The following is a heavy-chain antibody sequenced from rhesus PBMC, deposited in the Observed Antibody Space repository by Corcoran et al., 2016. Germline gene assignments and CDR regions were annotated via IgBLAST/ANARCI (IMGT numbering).Heavy chain of an antibody. D-gene: IGHD1-44*02. CDR2: INGKKRGA. V-gene: IGHV4S10*01. CDR3: TKHGSATFGS. CDR1: GDSISDGSR. Sequence: QVQLQESGAGVLEPSEALSLPCSVSGDSISDGSRWNWIRQPPGKGLEWSGKINGKKRGAHAAAYHGSRVTISKDASKIQLSLKSASVTAADAAVYYGTKHGSATFGSWGQGFLVTVST. J-gene: IGHJ4*01.